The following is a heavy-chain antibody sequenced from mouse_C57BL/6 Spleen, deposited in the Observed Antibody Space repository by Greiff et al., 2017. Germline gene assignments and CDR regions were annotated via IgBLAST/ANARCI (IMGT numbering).Heavy chain of an antibody. D-gene: IGHD4-1*01. V-gene: IGHV1-54*01. CDR1: GYAFTNYL. Sequence: QVQLQQSGAELVRPGTSVKVSCKASGYAFTNYLIEWVKQRPGQGLEWIGVINPGSGGTNYNEKFKGKATLTADKSSSTAYMQRSSRTSEDSAVYFCARDDWAYYFDYWGQGTTLTVSS. CDR3: ARDDWAYYFDY. CDR2: INPGSGGT. J-gene: IGHJ2*01.